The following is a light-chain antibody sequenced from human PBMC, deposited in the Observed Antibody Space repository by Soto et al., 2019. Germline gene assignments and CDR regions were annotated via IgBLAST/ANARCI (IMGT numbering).Light chain of an antibody. Sequence: EIVMTQSPATLSVSPGERATLSCRASQSVSSNLAWYQQKPGQAPRLLIYGASTRATGIPARFSGSGSGTELTLTISSLQSEDFAVYYCQQYSNWPSWTFGQGTEVEIK. V-gene: IGKV3-15*01. J-gene: IGKJ1*01. CDR3: QQYSNWPSWT. CDR1: QSVSSN. CDR2: GAS.